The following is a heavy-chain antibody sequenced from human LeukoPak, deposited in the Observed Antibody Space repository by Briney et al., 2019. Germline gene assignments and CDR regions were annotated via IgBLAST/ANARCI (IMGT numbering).Heavy chain of an antibody. V-gene: IGHV3-23*01. CDR1: GFTFSSYD. Sequence: GTLRLSCAASGFTFSSYDMNWVRQAPGKGLEWVSAISGTGDNTNYADSVKGRFTISRDNSKNTLYLQMNSLRAEDTAVYYCARVGSYYYDSSGYYYSYPFDYWGQGTLVTVSS. CDR2: ISGTGDNT. CDR3: ARVGSYYYDSSGYYYSYPFDY. J-gene: IGHJ4*02. D-gene: IGHD3-22*01.